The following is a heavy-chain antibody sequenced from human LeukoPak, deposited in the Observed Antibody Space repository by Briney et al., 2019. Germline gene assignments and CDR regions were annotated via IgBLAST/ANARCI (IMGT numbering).Heavy chain of an antibody. Sequence: GGSLRPSCAASGSTVSSDYIRWVRQAPGRGLEWESGIYSGGRTYYADSVKGRFTIPRDKSKNTGYLQMTSLRFEDTAMYYCARNWFDPWGQGTLVTVSS. CDR1: GSTVSSDY. CDR3: ARNWFDP. V-gene: IGHV3-53*05. CDR2: IYSGGRT. J-gene: IGHJ5*02.